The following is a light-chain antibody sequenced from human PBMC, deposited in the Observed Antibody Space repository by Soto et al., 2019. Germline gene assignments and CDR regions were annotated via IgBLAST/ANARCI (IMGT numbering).Light chain of an antibody. J-gene: IGKJ2*01. V-gene: IGKV3-11*01. CDR1: QSVRSY. CDR3: QQRSSWPPYT. Sequence: EIVLTQSPATLSLSPGERATLSCRASQSVRSYLGWYQQKPGHAPRLLIYDASNRATGIPARFIGSGSGTDFTLTISSLEPEDFAVYYCQQRSSWPPYTFGQGTKLEIK. CDR2: DAS.